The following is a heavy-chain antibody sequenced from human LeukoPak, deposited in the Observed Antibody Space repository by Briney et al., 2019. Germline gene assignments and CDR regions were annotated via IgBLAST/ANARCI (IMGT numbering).Heavy chain of an antibody. Sequence: ASVKLSCRASGGTFTSYAISWVRQAPGQGLEWMGGIIPIFGTANYAQKFQGRVTITTDESTSTAYMELSSLRSEDTAVYYCARVMKQWLVFDYWGQGTLVTVSS. D-gene: IGHD6-19*01. J-gene: IGHJ4*02. CDR1: GGTFTSYA. CDR2: IIPIFGTA. V-gene: IGHV1-69*05. CDR3: ARVMKQWLVFDY.